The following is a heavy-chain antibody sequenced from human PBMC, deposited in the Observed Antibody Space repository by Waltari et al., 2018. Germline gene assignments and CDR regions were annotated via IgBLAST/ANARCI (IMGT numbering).Heavy chain of an antibody. CDR3: VYGSGSYYISNFDY. Sequence: QLQLQESGPGLVKPSETLSLTCTVSGASISSTSYYWGWIRQPPGKGLEWIGGIYYGGSTYYNPSLKSRVSMSVDTSKNQFSLKLSSVTAADTAVYYCVYGSGSYYISNFDYWGQGTLVTVSS. CDR1: GASISSTSYY. V-gene: IGHV4-39*01. D-gene: IGHD3-10*01. CDR2: IYYGGST. J-gene: IGHJ4*02.